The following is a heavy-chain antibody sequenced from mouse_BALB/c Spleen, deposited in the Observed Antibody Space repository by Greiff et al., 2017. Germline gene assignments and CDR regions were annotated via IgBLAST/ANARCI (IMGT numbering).Heavy chain of an antibody. J-gene: IGHJ4*01. CDR1: GFTFSSYG. D-gene: IGHD3-2*01. V-gene: IGHV5-6*01. CDR3: ARPDSSGYVLYYAMDY. CDR2: ISSGGSYT. Sequence: EVHLVESGGDLVKPGGSLKLSCAASGFTFSSYGMSWVRQTPDKRLEWVATISSGGSYTYYPDSVKGRFTISRDNAKNTLYLQMSSLKSEDTAMYYCARPDSSGYVLYYAMDYWGQGTSVTVSS.